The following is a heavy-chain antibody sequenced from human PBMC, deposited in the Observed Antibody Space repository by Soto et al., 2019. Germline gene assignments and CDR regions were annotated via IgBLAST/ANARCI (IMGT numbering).Heavy chain of an antibody. D-gene: IGHD3-16*01. Sequence: GGSLRLSCAASGFTFSSYAMSWVRQAPGKGLEWVSAISGSGGSTYYADSVKGRFTISRDNSQNTLYLQMNSRRAEDTAVYYCAESPRGMASYYYYGMDVWGQGTTVTVSS. J-gene: IGHJ6*02. CDR1: GFTFSSYA. CDR3: AESPRGMASYYYYGMDV. V-gene: IGHV3-23*01. CDR2: ISGSGGST.